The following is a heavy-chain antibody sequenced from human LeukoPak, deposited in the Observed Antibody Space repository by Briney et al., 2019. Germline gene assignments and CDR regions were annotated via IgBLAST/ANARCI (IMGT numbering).Heavy chain of an antibody. J-gene: IGHJ6*02. Sequence: GRSLRLSCAASGFTFSSYVMHWVRQAPGKGLEWVALISYDGSNKYYADSVKGRFTISRDNSKNTLYLQMNSLRAEDTAVYSCARDLTKYYYYYGMDVWGQGTTVTVSS. CDR3: ARDLTKYYYYYGMDV. V-gene: IGHV3-30-3*01. CDR2: ISYDGSNK. CDR1: GFTFSSYV.